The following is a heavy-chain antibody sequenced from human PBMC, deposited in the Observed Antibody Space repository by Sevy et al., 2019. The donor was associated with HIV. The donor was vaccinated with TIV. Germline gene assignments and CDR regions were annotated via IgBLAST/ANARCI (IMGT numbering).Heavy chain of an antibody. CDR3: AKPPGIYYYYYGMDV. J-gene: IGHJ6*02. Sequence: GGSLRLSCAASGFTFSSYAMSWVRQAPGKGLEWVSAISGSGGSTYYADSVKGRFTISRDNSKNMLYLQMNSLRAEDTAVYYCAKPPGIYYYYYGMDVWGQGTTVTVSS. CDR2: ISGSGGST. CDR1: GFTFSSYA. V-gene: IGHV3-23*01.